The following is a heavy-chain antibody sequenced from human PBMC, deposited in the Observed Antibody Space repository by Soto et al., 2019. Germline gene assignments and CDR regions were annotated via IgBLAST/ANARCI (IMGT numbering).Heavy chain of an antibody. J-gene: IGHJ4*02. CDR2: IIPIFGTA. D-gene: IGHD3-22*01. Sequence: QVQLVQSGAEVKKPGSSVKVSCKASGGTFSSYAISWVRQAPGQGVEWMGGIIPIFGTANYAQKFQGSVTTTADESTRTAYMELSSLRSEDTAVYYCASSISAGYDSSGYYYVLDYWGQGTLVTVSS. CDR1: GGTFSSYA. CDR3: ASSISAGYDSSGYYYVLDY. V-gene: IGHV1-69*01.